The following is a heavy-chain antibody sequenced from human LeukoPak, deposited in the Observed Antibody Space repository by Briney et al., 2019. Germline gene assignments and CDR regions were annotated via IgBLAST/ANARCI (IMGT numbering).Heavy chain of an antibody. CDR3: ARAWQLVRRNWFDP. Sequence: ASVKVSCKASGYTFTGYYMHWVRQAPGQGLEWMGWINPNSGGTNYAQKFQGRVTMTRDTSISTAYMELSRLRSDDTAVYYCARAWQLVRRNWFDPWGQGTLVTVSS. CDR1: GYTFTGYY. J-gene: IGHJ5*02. D-gene: IGHD6-6*01. V-gene: IGHV1-2*02. CDR2: INPNSGGT.